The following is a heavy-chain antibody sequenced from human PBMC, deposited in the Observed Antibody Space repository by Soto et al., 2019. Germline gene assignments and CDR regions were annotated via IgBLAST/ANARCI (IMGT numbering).Heavy chain of an antibody. CDR1: GFNFNSNV. CDR2: IRDDGVTT. CDR3: AKTYVAWANFPFGS. J-gene: IGHJ4*02. Sequence: GGSLRLSCTASGFNFNSNVMSWVRQAPGKVLGWLAIIRDDGVTTYYGASVKDRFTMSRDNSMNNLYLQMKSLRAEDTAVYYCAKTYVAWANFPFGSWGQGIQVTVSS. V-gene: IGHV3-23*01. D-gene: IGHD2-21*01.